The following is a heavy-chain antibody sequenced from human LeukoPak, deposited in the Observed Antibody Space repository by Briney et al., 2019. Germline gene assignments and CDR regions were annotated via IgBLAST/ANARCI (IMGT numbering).Heavy chain of an antibody. J-gene: IGHJ3*02. D-gene: IGHD1-26*01. CDR2: INAGNGNT. CDR3: ASTGTVGASNVGAFDI. CDR1: GYTFTSYA. Sequence: ASVKVSCKASGYTFTSYAMHWVRQAPGQRLEWMGWINAGNGNTKYSQKFQGRVTITRDTSASTAYMELSSLRSEDTAVYYCASTGTVGASNVGAFDIWGQGTMVTVSS. V-gene: IGHV1-3*01.